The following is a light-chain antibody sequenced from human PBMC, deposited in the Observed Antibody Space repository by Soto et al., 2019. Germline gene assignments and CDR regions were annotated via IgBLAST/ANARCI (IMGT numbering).Light chain of an antibody. CDR1: SSNTGADYD. V-gene: IGLV1-51*01. CDR3: GTWDSSLSAGV. CDR2: DNN. J-gene: IGLJ3*02. Sequence: QAVVTQPPSVSGAPGQRVTISCTGSSSNTGADYDVHWYQHLPGSAPKLLIYDNNKRPSGIPDRFSGSKSGTSATLGITGLQTGDEADYYCGTWDSSLSAGVFGGGTKLTVL.